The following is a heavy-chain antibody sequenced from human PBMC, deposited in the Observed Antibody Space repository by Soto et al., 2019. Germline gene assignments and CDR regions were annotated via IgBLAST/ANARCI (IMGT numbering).Heavy chain of an antibody. V-gene: IGHV3-23*01. Sequence: EVQLLESGGGLVQPGGSLRLSCAASGFTFSSYAMSWVRQAPGKGLEWVSAISGSGGSTYYADSVKGRFTISRDNSMNTLYLQINSLRAEDTAVYYCAKERSVTTVTTSDYWGQGTLVTVSS. CDR3: AKERSVTTVTTSDY. J-gene: IGHJ4*02. D-gene: IGHD4-4*01. CDR1: GFTFSSYA. CDR2: ISGSGGST.